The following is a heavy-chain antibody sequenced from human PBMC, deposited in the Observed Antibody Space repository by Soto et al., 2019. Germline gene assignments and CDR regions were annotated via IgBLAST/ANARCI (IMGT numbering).Heavy chain of an antibody. CDR1: GGSISSYY. D-gene: IGHD3-22*01. CDR2: IYYSGST. Sequence: SETLSLTCTVSGGSISSYYWSWIRQPPGKGLEWIGYIYYSGSTNYNPSLKSRVTISVDTSKNQFSLKLSSVTAADTAMYYCARGSQYDSDYWGRGTLVTVSS. J-gene: IGHJ4*02. CDR3: ARGSQYDSDY. V-gene: IGHV4-59*01.